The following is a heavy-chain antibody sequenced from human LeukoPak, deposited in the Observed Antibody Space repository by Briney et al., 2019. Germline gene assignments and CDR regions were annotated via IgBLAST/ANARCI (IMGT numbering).Heavy chain of an antibody. CDR1: GGSIRSSYYY. D-gene: IGHD3-10*01. V-gene: IGHV4-39*01. Sequence: SETLSLTCTVSGGSIRSSYYYWGWIRQPPGKGLEWIGSIYDSGSTYYNPSLKSRVTISVDTSKNQFSLKLSSVTAADRAVYYCARSPQSFGLGFDLWGQGTLVTVSS. CDR2: IYDSGST. J-gene: IGHJ4*02. CDR3: ARSPQSFGLGFDL.